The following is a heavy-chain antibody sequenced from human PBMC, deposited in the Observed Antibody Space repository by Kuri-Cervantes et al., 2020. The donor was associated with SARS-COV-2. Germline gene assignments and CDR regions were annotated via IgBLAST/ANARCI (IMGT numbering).Heavy chain of an antibody. CDR3: ASGGSYSYFDY. D-gene: IGHD1-26*01. CDR1: GGTFSSYA. J-gene: IGHJ4*02. V-gene: IGHV1-69*13. CDR2: IIPIFGTA. Sequence: SVKVSCKASGGTFSSYAICWVRQAPGQGLEWMRGIIPIFGTAHYAQKFQGSVTITADESTSTAYLELSSLTSEDTAVYYCASGGSYSYFDYWGQGTLVTVSS.